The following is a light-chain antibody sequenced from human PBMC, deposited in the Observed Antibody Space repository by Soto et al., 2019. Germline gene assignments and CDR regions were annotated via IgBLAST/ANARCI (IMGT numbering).Light chain of an antibody. CDR1: SSDVGGYNY. Sequence: QSALTQPASVSGSPGQSITISCTGTSSDVGGYNYVSWYQQHPGKAPKLMIYDVSNQPSGVSNRFSGSKSGNTASLTISGLQAEDEADYYCSSYTSSSTLVFGGGTK. V-gene: IGLV2-14*01. J-gene: IGLJ3*02. CDR2: DVS. CDR3: SSYTSSSTLV.